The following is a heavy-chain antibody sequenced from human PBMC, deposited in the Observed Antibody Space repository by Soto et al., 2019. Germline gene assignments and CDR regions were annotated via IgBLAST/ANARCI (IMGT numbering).Heavy chain of an antibody. V-gene: IGHV5-51*01. J-gene: IGHJ3*02. CDR1: AYKFTTYW. Sequence: EVQLVQSGAEVKKPGESLKISCKGSAYKFTTYWIGWVRQMPGKGLEWMGVIYPGDSETRYSPSFEGQVTISVDKAINTAYLQWSSLKASDTAMYYCARRGPRAASLAADAFDIWGQGTMVTVSS. CDR2: IYPGDSET. CDR3: ARRGPRAASLAADAFDI. D-gene: IGHD2-15*01.